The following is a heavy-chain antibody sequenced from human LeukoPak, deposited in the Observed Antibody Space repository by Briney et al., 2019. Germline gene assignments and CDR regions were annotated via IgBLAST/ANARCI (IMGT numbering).Heavy chain of an antibody. J-gene: IGHJ4*02. CDR1: GGTFSSYA. CDR2: IIPILGIA. CDR3: ARGSDLNVVTNPYYFDY. V-gene: IGHV1-69*04. D-gene: IGHD3-22*01. Sequence: SVKVSCKASGGTFSSYAISWVRQAPGQGLEWMGRIIPILGIANYAQKFQGGVTITADKSTSTAYMELSSLRSEDTAVYYCARGSDLNVVTNPYYFDYWGQGTLVTVSS.